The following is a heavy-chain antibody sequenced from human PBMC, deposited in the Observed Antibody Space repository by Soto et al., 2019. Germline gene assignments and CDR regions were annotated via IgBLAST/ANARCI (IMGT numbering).Heavy chain of an antibody. Sequence: GGSLRLSCAASGVTFSSYAMSWVRQATGKGLEWVSAISGSGGSTYYADSVKGRFTISRDNSKNTLYLQMNSLRAEDTAVYYCAKTKGYDFWSGSNPYYYYGMDVWGQGTTVTVSS. J-gene: IGHJ6*02. CDR1: GVTFSSYA. D-gene: IGHD3-3*01. CDR3: AKTKGYDFWSGSNPYYYYGMDV. V-gene: IGHV3-23*01. CDR2: ISGSGGST.